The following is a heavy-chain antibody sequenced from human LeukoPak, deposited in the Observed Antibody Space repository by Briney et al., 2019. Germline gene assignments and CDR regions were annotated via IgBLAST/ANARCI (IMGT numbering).Heavy chain of an antibody. CDR3: ARVEVGAISVDY. CDR2: MNPNSGNT. J-gene: IGHJ4*02. Sequence: ASVKVSCKASGYTFTSYGISWVRQAPGQGLEWMGWMNPNSGNTGYAQKFQGRVTMTRNTSITTAYMELSSLRSEDTAVYYCARVEVGAISVDYWGQGTLVTVSS. CDR1: GYTFTSYG. V-gene: IGHV1-8*02. D-gene: IGHD1-26*01.